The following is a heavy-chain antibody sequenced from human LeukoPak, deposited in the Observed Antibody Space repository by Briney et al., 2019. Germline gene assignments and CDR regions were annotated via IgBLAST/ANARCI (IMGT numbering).Heavy chain of an antibody. J-gene: IGHJ4*02. D-gene: IGHD1-26*01. CDR3: ARDSVGATNYFDY. Sequence: GGSLRVSCAASGFTFSFYAMSWVRQAPGKGLEWVAGITSSGNTTYYADPVKGRFTISRGNSKNTLYLQMNSLRAEDTAVYYCARDSVGATNYFDYWGQGTLVTVSS. CDR2: ITSSGNTT. CDR1: GFTFSFYA. V-gene: IGHV3-23*01.